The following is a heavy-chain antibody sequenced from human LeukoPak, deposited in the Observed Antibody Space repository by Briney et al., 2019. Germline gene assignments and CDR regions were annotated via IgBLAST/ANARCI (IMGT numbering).Heavy chain of an antibody. J-gene: IGHJ6*03. V-gene: IGHV4-4*09. D-gene: IGHD2-15*01. CDR2: IYTSGST. CDR3: ARLLQLAKYYMDV. Sequence: SETLSLTCTVSGGSISSYYWSWIRQPPGKGLEWIGYIYTSGSTNYNPSLKSRVTISVDTSKNQFSLKLSSVTAADTAVYYCARLLQLAKYYMDVWGKGTTVTVSS. CDR1: GGSISSYY.